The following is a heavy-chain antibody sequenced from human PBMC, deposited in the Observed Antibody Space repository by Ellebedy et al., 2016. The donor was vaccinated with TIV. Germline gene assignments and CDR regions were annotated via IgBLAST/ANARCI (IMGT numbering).Heavy chain of an antibody. D-gene: IGHD2-15*01. V-gene: IGHV3-NL1*01. J-gene: IGHJ4*02. CDR1: DFTFSDYV. CDR3: ARDGDIVPFDY. Sequence: GGSLRLXCAASDFTFSDYVMHWVRQAPGKGLEWVSSITNSGDRTNYADSVRGRFTISRDNSKNTLSLQMSSLRAEDTAVYYCARDGDIVPFDYWGQGTLVTVSS. CDR2: ITNSGDRT.